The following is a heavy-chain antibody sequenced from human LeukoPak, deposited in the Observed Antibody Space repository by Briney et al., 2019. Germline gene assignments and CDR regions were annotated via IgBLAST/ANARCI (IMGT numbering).Heavy chain of an antibody. CDR1: GGSISSYY. CDR3: ARETPGRGVDY. D-gene: IGHD2-15*01. J-gene: IGHJ4*02. V-gene: IGHV4-59*01. Sequence: SETLSLTCTVSGGSISSYYWSWIRQSPGKGLEWIGYIYYSGSTNYNPSLKSRVTISVDTSTNQFSLKLSSVTAADTVRYYCARETPGRGVDYWREATLVTVSS. CDR2: IYYSGST.